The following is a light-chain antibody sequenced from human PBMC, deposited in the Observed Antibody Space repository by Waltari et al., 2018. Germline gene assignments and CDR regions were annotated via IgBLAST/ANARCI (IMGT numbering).Light chain of an antibody. CDR3: QHYVRLPVT. V-gene: IGKV3-20*01. J-gene: IGKJ1*01. CDR1: QSVGMP. Sequence: EIVLTQSPGTLSSSSRLRAILSCRASQSVGMPLAWYQQKPGPAPRLLIYGASNRATGIPDRLSGSGSGTNFSLTISRLEPEDFSVYYCQHYVRLPVTFGQGTRVEI. CDR2: GAS.